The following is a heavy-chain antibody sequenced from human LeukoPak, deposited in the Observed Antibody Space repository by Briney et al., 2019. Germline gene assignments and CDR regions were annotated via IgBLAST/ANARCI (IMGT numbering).Heavy chain of an antibody. CDR3: ARPPEGPYDSSGYYYGG. V-gene: IGHV4-38-2*02. Sequence: SETLSLTCTDSGYSISSGYYWGWIRQPPGKGLEWIGSIYYSGSTYYNPSLKSRVTISVDTSKNQFSLKLSSVTAADTAVYYCARPPEGPYDSSGYYYGGWGQGTLVTVSS. CDR1: GYSISSGYY. J-gene: IGHJ4*02. D-gene: IGHD3-22*01. CDR2: IYYSGST.